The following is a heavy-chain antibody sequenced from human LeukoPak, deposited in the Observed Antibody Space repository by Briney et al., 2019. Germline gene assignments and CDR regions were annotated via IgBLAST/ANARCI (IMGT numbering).Heavy chain of an antibody. D-gene: IGHD2-8*01. Sequence: NPGGSLRLSCAASGFTFSSYSMNWVRQPPGKGLEWIGEINHSGSTNYNPSLKSRVTISVDTSKNQFSLKLSSVTAADTAVYYCARARAIVLMVYAILDYFDYWGQGTLVTVSS. CDR1: GFTFSSYS. CDR2: INHSGST. V-gene: IGHV4-34*01. J-gene: IGHJ4*02. CDR3: ARARAIVLMVYAILDYFDY.